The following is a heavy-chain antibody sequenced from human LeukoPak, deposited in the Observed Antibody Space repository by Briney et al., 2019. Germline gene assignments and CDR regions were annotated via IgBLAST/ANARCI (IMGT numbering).Heavy chain of an antibody. J-gene: IGHJ5*02. Sequence: GGSLRLSCAASGFVFSDENMNWVRQAPGKGLEWISHINTRSSTIYYADSEKGRFTSSRDNAKNSLYLQMNNLRDEDTAVYFCAKAGAYGALNTWGQGTLVTVSS. V-gene: IGHV3-48*02. D-gene: IGHD4-17*01. CDR3: AKAGAYGALNT. CDR1: GFVFSDEN. CDR2: INTRSSTI.